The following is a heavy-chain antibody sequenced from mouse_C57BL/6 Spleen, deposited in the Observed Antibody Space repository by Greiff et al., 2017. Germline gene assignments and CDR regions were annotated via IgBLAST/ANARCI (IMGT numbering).Heavy chain of an antibody. J-gene: IGHJ1*03. CDR3: ARWGMDYYGSSWGNFDV. CDR2: IDPNSGGT. V-gene: IGHV1-72*01. D-gene: IGHD1-1*01. CDR1: GYTFTSSW. Sequence: QVQLQQPGAELVKPGASVKLSCKASGYTFTSSWMHWVKQRPGRGLEWIGRIDPNSGGTKYNEKFKSKATLTVDKPSTPAYMQLSCLTSEDSAVXDCARWGMDYYGSSWGNFDVWGTGTTVTVSS.